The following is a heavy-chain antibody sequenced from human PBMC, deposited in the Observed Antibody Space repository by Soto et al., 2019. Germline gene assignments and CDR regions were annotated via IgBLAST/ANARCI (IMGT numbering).Heavy chain of an antibody. J-gene: IGHJ6*02. Sequence: GGSLRLSCAASGFTFSSYSMNWVRQAPGKGLEWVSSISSSSSYIYYADSVKGRFTISRDNAKNSLYLQMNSLRAEDTAVYYCARAFYMDFWSGYYWGTKYYGMDVWGQGTTVTVSS. CDR3: ARAFYMDFWSGYYWGTKYYGMDV. V-gene: IGHV3-21*01. D-gene: IGHD3-3*01. CDR1: GFTFSSYS. CDR2: ISSSSSYI.